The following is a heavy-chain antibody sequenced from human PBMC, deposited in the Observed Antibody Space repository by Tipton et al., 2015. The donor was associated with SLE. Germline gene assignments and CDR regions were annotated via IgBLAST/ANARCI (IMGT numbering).Heavy chain of an antibody. J-gene: IGHJ4*02. V-gene: IGHV4-4*02. D-gene: IGHD2-15*01. CDR3: ARVAQGTPTVYSIDY. Sequence: TLSLTCGVSGGSITSNKWWTWVHQSPGKGLEWIGEISHSGDTDYNPSLKIRVTMSVDKSKNQLYLNLRSVTAADTAVYYCARVAQGTPTVYSIDYWGQGTLVTVSS. CDR1: GGSITSNKW. CDR2: ISHSGDT.